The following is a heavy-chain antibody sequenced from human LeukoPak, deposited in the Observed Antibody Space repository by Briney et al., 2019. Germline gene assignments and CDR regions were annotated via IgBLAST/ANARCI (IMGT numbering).Heavy chain of an antibody. CDR2: IYTSGST. CDR3: ARSWSGHYTRGYSYFDY. Sequence: PSQTLSLTCTVSGGSISSGSYYWSWIRQPAGKGLEWIGRIYTSGSTNYNPSLKSRVTISVDTSKNQFSLKLSSVTAADTAVYYCARSWSGHYTRGYSYFDYWGQGTLVTVSS. D-gene: IGHD3-3*01. CDR1: GGSISSGSYY. V-gene: IGHV4-61*02. J-gene: IGHJ4*02.